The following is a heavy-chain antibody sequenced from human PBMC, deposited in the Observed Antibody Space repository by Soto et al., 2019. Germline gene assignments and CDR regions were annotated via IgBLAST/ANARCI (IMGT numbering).Heavy chain of an antibody. CDR1: GGSISSYY. CDR3: ASAPGCSSGWKPIDY. J-gene: IGHJ4*02. V-gene: IGHV4-59*01. D-gene: IGHD6-19*01. Sequence: QVQLQESGPGLVKPSETLSLTCTVSGGSISSYYWSWIRQPPGKGLEWIGYIYYSGSTNYNPSLQSRVTIXXDXAXXQSSLKLSSVTAADTAVYYCASAPGCSSGWKPIDYWGQGTLVTVSS. CDR2: IYYSGST.